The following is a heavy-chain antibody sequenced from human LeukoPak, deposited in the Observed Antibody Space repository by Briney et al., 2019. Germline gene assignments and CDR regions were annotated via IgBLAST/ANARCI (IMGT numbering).Heavy chain of an antibody. D-gene: IGHD6-19*01. J-gene: IGHJ4*02. CDR1: GFTFSSYG. V-gene: IGHV3-30*18. CDR2: ISYDGSNK. CDR3: AKGRFSSGWLGTDY. Sequence: PGRSLRLSCAASGFTFSSYGMHWVRQAPGKGLEWVVVISYDGSNKYYADAVKGRITISRDNFKTTVDLEVNSLKVGDTAVYYCAKGRFSSGWLGTDYWGQGTLVTVSS.